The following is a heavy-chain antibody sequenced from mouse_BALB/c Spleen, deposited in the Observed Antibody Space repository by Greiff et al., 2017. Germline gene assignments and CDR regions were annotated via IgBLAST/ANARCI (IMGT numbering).Heavy chain of an antibody. Sequence: EVQVVESGGGLVKPGGSLKLSCAASGFTFSSYAMSWVRQTPEKRLEWVASISSGGSTYYPDSVKGRFTISRDNARNILYLQMSSLRSEDTAMYYCARGGHYYGSSYYFDYWGQGTTLTVSS. CDR3: ARGGHYYGSSYYFDY. V-gene: IGHV5-6-5*01. J-gene: IGHJ2*01. CDR2: ISSGGST. D-gene: IGHD1-1*01. CDR1: GFTFSSYA.